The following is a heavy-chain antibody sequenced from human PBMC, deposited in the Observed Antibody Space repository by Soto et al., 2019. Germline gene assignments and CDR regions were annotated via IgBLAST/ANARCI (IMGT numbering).Heavy chain of an antibody. J-gene: IGHJ3*02. Sequence: QVQLQESGPGLVKPSETLSLTCTVSSGSVSRGSYYWRWIRQPPGEGLEWIGYIYYSGSTNYNPSVKSRVPISVDTSKYQFSLKLSSVTAPDTAVYYCARRGSYDSSGYYAFDIWGQGTMVTVSS. CDR1: SGSVSRGSYY. CDR2: IYYSGST. CDR3: ARRGSYDSSGYYAFDI. V-gene: IGHV4-61*01. D-gene: IGHD3-22*01.